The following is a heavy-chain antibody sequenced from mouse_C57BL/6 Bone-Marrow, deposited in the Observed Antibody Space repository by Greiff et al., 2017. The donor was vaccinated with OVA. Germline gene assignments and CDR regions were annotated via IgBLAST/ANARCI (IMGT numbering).Heavy chain of an antibody. CDR3: ARHEKSAY. Sequence: EVMLVESGGDLVKPGGSLKLSCAASGFTFSSYGMSWVRQTPAQRLEWVAPLSSGGSYTYYPDSVKGRFTISRDKAKDTLYLQMSSLKSEDTAMYYCARHEKSAYWGQGTLVTVSA. J-gene: IGHJ3*01. CDR2: LSSGGSYT. V-gene: IGHV5-6*01. CDR1: GFTFSSYG.